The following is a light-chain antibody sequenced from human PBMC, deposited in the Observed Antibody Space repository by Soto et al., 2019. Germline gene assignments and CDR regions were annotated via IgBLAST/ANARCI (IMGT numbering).Light chain of an antibody. CDR1: RSDVGAYKY. Sequence: QLVLTQPASVSGSPGQSITISCTGTRSDVGAYKYVAWYQQHPGRAPKLIIYDVTNRPSGVSNRFSGSKSGNTASLTISGLQTEDEAHYYCASYTSRNTLDFGGGTKVTVL. CDR2: DVT. J-gene: IGLJ2*01. CDR3: ASYTSRNTLD. V-gene: IGLV2-14*01.